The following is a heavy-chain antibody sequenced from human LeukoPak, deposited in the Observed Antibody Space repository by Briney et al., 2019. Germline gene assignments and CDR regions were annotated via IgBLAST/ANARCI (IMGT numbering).Heavy chain of an antibody. V-gene: IGHV1-2*02. J-gene: IGHJ3*01. CDR1: GYTFTGYY. D-gene: IGHD2-21*02. CDR3: ATNMAYCGGDCYPYDAIDV. Sequence: ASVKVSCKASGYTFTGYYMHWVRQAPGQGLEWMGWINPNSGGTNYAQKFQGRVTMTRDTSISTAYMELSRLRSDDTAVYYCATNMAYCGGDCYPYDAIDVWGQGTMVTVSS. CDR2: INPNSGGT.